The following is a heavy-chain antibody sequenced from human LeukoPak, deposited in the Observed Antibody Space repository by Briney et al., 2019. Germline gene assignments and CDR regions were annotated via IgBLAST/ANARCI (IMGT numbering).Heavy chain of an antibody. J-gene: IGHJ3*02. CDR2: ISDSSIFK. Sequence: GGSLRLSCAASGFTFSTYSMNWVRQAPGKGLEWISYISDSSIFKYYADSVKGRFIISRENAKNSLYLQMDSLRAEDTAVFYFARSSGTYLRSDAFDIWVQGTTVSV. CDR1: GFTFSTYS. D-gene: IGHD1-26*01. CDR3: ARSSGTYLRSDAFDI. V-gene: IGHV3-48*01.